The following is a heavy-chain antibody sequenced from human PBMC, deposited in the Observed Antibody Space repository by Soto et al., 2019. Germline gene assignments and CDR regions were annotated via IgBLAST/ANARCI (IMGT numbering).Heavy chain of an antibody. CDR1: GFTLRGYW. V-gene: IGHV3-74*03. CDR2: VSPDGTSK. D-gene: IGHD5-18*01. Sequence: GSPRLSCAAPGFTLRGYWVHLVRPTPGKGLGWVSTVSPDGTSKKYGGSGKGRFTTLRDNAQDTLYLTLHRLTAQGTAVYYCARGVANRYGFGDPCGQGTLLTVSS. J-gene: IGHJ5*02. CDR3: ARGVANRYGFGDP.